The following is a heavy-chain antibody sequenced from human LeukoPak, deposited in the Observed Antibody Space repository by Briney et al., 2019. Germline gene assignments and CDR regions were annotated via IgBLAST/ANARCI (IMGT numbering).Heavy chain of an antibody. J-gene: IGHJ5*02. Sequence: PGGSLRLSCAASGFTFSSYGMHWVRQAPGKGLEWVAFIRYDGSNKYYADSVKGRFTISRDNSKDTLYLQMNSLRAEDTAVYYCAHEYCSGGSCSCWFDPCGQGNLVSVSS. CDR3: AHEYCSGGSCSCWFDP. CDR1: GFTFSSYG. V-gene: IGHV3-30*02. D-gene: IGHD2-15*01. CDR2: IRYDGSNK.